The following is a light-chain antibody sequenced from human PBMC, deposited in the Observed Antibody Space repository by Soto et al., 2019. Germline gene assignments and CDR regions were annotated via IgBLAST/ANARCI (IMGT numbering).Light chain of an antibody. Sequence: EIVMTQSPATLSVSPGERASLSCRASQSVSSNLAWYQQKPGQTPRLLIYATSTRATGISARFSGSGSGTDFTLTIRRLEPEDFAVYYCQQSGLTFGGGTKVDIK. CDR1: QSVSSN. CDR2: ATS. V-gene: IGKV3-15*01. J-gene: IGKJ4*01. CDR3: QQSGLT.